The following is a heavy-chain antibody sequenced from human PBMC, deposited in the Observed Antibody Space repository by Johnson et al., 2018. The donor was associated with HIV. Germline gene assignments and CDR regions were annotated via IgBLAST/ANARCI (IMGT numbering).Heavy chain of an antibody. CDR3: ARGRDSSGFNDAFDI. J-gene: IGHJ3*02. Sequence: MQLVESGGAVVRPGGSLRLSCAASGFTFSSYAMSWVRQAPGKGLEWVSAISGSGGSTYYADSVKGRFTISRDNSKNTLYLQMNSLRAGDTAVYYCARGRDSSGFNDAFDIWGQGTMVTVSS. CDR1: GFTFSSYA. CDR2: ISGSGGST. V-gene: IGHV3-23*04. D-gene: IGHD3-22*01.